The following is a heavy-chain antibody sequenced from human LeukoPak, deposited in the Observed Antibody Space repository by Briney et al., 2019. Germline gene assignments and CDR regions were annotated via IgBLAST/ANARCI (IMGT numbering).Heavy chain of an antibody. J-gene: IGHJ6*03. CDR3: AKVVVGTVIVVASSNFYYYYMDV. D-gene: IGHD3-22*01. CDR1: GFTFSSYE. CDR2: ISSSGSTI. V-gene: IGHV3-48*03. Sequence: GGSLRLSCAASGFTFSSYEMNWVRQAPGKGLEWVSYISSSGSTIYYADSVKGRFTISRDNAKNSLYLQMNSLRAEDTAVYYCAKVVVGTVIVVASSNFYYYYMDVWGKGTTVTISS.